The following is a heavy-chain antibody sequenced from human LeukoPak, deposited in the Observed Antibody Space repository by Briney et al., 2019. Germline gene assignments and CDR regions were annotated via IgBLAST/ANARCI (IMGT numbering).Heavy chain of an antibody. D-gene: IGHD6-19*01. CDR1: GYSISSGYY. Sequence: SETLSLTCAVSGYSISSGYYWGWIRQPPGKGLEWVGTIYHSGSTYYNPSLRSRATISVDTSRNQFSLKLSSVTAAATAVYYCARVGDQWLLQYSFDLWGQGTLVTVSS. V-gene: IGHV4-38-2*01. CDR3: ARVGDQWLLQYSFDL. J-gene: IGHJ4*02. CDR2: IYHSGST.